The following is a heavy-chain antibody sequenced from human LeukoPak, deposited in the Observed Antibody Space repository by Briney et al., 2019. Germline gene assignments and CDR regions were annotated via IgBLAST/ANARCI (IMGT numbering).Heavy chain of an antibody. J-gene: IGHJ4*02. CDR1: GYTFTVYY. CDR3: ARVPYEAVVTAANM. V-gene: IGHV1-2*02. Sequence: ASVRVSSKASGYTFTVYYMHWVRQAPGQGREWMGWINPNSGGTNYAQKFQGRVTITRDTSISTAYMELSRLRSDDTAVYYCARVPYEAVVTAANMWGQGTLVTVSS. D-gene: IGHD2-2*01. CDR2: INPNSGGT.